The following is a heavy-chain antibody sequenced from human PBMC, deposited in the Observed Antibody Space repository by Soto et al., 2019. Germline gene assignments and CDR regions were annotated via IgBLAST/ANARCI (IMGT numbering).Heavy chain of an antibody. Sequence: GGSLRLSCAASGLTFSDYYMSWIRQAPGKGLEWVGRIKSKTDGGTTDYAAPVKGRFTISRDNAKNTLYLQMNSLRAEDTAVYYCVREPREAMVVRFDYWGQGTQVTV. V-gene: IGHV3-15*05. D-gene: IGHD5-18*01. CDR1: GLTFSDYY. CDR2: IKSKTDGGTT. J-gene: IGHJ4*02. CDR3: VREPREAMVVRFDY.